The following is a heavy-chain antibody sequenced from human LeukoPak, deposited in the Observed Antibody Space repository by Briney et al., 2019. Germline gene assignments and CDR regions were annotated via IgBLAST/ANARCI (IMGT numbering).Heavy chain of an antibody. CDR3: ARDRVAAAGTCLGY. CDR1: GYTFTGYY. Sequence: ASVKVSCKASGYTFTGYYMHWVRQAPGQGLEWMGWINPNSGGTNYAQKFQGRVTMTGDTSISTAYMELSRLRSDDTAVYYCARDRVAAAGTCLGYWGQGTLVTVSS. J-gene: IGHJ4*02. V-gene: IGHV1-2*02. CDR2: INPNSGGT. D-gene: IGHD6-13*01.